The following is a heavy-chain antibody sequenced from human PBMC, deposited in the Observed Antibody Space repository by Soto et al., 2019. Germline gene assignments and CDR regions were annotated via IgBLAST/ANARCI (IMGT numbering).Heavy chain of an antibody. V-gene: IGHV3-7*01. J-gene: IGHJ4*02. CDR2: IKEDGSEK. D-gene: IGHD4-17*01. CDR1: GFSFSSYW. CDR3: AKGLFYGGDFDS. Sequence: GGSLRLSCVASGFSFSSYWMGWVRQAPGKGLEWVANIKEDGSEKYYVDSVKGRFTISRDHGKKSLYLQMNSLRAEDTAVYYCAKGLFYGGDFDSWGQGTLVTVSS.